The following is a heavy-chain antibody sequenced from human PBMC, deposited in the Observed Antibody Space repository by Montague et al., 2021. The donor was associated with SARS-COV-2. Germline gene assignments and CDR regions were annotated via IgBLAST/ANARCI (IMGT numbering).Heavy chain of an antibody. CDR3: ARDSYGMDV. CDR2: IYSGGST. Sequence: SLRLSCAASGLTVSSNYMCWVRQAPGKGLEWVSVIYSGGSTYYADSVRGRFTISRDNSKNTLYLQMNSLRDEDTAMYYCARDSYGMDVWGRGTTVTVSS. CDR1: GLTVSSNY. J-gene: IGHJ6*02. V-gene: IGHV3-66*02.